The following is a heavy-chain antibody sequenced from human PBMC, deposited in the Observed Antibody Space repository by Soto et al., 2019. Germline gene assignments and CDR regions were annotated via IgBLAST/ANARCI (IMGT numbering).Heavy chain of an antibody. CDR1: AYSFTSYG. CDR2: ISAYNGNT. D-gene: IGHD1-7*01. Sequence: KVSCKASAYSFTSYGSIWVRQAPGQGLEWMGWISAYNGNTNYAQKLQCRVTMTTDTSTSTAYMELRSPRSDDTAVYYCARDLDRNSPGRVRWFDPWGQGTLVTVSS. V-gene: IGHV1-18*04. J-gene: IGHJ5*02. CDR3: ARDLDRNSPGRVRWFDP.